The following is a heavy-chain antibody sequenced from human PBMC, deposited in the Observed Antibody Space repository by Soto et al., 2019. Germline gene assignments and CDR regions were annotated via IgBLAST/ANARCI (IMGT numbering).Heavy chain of an antibody. CDR1: GGSISSYY. J-gene: IGHJ6*03. CDR3: ARVPPPTYYDFWSGYYYYYMDV. CDR2: IYYSGST. Sequence: QVQLQESGPGLVKPSETLSLTCTVSGGSISSYYWSWIRQPPGKGLEWIGYIYYSGSTNYNPSLRSRVTRSVDTSKNQFSLKLSSVTAADTAVYYCARVPPPTYYDFWSGYYYYYMDVWGKGTTVTVSS. D-gene: IGHD3-3*01. V-gene: IGHV4-59*01.